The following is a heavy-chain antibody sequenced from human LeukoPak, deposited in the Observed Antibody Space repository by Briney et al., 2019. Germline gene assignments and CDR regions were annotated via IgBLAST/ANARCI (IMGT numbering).Heavy chain of an antibody. V-gene: IGHV3-23*01. CDR3: ARTNNYYGSGINWFDP. CDR2: ISGSGGST. D-gene: IGHD3-10*01. J-gene: IGHJ5*02. Sequence: GGSLRLSCAASGFTFSSYAMSWVRQAPGKGLEWVSAISGSGGSTYYADSVKGRFTISRDNSKNTLYLQMNSLRAEDTAVYYCARTNNYYGSGINWFDPWGQGTLVTVSS. CDR1: GFTFSSYA.